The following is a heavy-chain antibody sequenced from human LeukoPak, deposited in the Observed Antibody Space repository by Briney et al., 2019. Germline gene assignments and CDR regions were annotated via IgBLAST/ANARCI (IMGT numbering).Heavy chain of an antibody. CDR1: GFTFSSYW. V-gene: IGHV3-7*01. J-gene: IGHJ4*02. D-gene: IGHD5-12*01. CDR3: ARAGDIVATPFDY. CDR2: IKQDGSEK. Sequence: GGSLRLSCAASGFTFSSYWMSWVRQAPGKGLEWVANIKQDGSEKYYVDSVKGRFTISRDNAKNSLYLQMNSLRAEDMAVYYCARAGDIVATPFDYWGQGTLVTVSS.